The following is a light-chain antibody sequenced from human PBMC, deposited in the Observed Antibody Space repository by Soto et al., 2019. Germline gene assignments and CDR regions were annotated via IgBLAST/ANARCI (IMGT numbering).Light chain of an antibody. Sequence: EIVMTQSPATPSVSPGERATLSCRASQSVSSNLAWYQQKPGQAPRLLIYGASTRATGFPARFSGSGSGTEFTLTISSLQSEDFAVYYCHQYNNWPRTFGQGTKVDNK. CDR1: QSVSSN. CDR3: HQYNNWPRT. V-gene: IGKV3-15*01. J-gene: IGKJ1*01. CDR2: GAS.